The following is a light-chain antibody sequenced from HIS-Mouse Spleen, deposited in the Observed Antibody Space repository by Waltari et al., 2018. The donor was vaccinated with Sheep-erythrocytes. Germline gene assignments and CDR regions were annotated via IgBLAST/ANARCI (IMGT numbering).Light chain of an antibody. CDR3: SSYAGSNNWV. Sequence: QSALTQPPSASGSPGQSVTIPCTGTSSDVGGYNSVSWYQQHPGKAPKLMIYEVSKRPAGGPDRFAGSKSGNTASLTVSGLQAEDEADYYCSSYAGSNNWVFGGGTKLTVL. J-gene: IGLJ3*02. CDR1: SSDVGGYNS. CDR2: EVS. V-gene: IGLV2-8*01.